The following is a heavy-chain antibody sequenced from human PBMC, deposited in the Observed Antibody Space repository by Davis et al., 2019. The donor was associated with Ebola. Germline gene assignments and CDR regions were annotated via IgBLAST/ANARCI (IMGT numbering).Heavy chain of an antibody. CDR2: INPSGGST. Sequence: ASVKVSCKASGYTFTSYNMHWVRQAPGQGLEWMGIINPSGGSTSYAQKFQGRVTMTRDTSTSTVYMELSSLRSEDTAVYYCARSTTENWFDPWGQGTLVTVSS. V-gene: IGHV1-46*01. CDR1: GYTFTSYN. CDR3: ARSTTENWFDP. D-gene: IGHD1-26*01. J-gene: IGHJ5*02.